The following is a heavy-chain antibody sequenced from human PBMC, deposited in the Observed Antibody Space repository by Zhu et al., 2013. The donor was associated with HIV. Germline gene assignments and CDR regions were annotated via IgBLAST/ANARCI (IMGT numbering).Heavy chain of an antibody. CDR1: GGSFSGYY. D-gene: IGHD4-4*01. CDR2: INHSGST. V-gene: IGHV4-34*01. CDR3: ARRGPFGLYSNYSGARYYYYYYMDV. J-gene: IGHJ6*03. Sequence: QVQLQQWGAGLLKPSETLSLTCAVYGGSFSGYYWSWIRQPPGKGLEWIGEINHSGSTNYNPSLKSRVTISVDTSKNQFSLKLSSVTAADTAVYYCARRGPFGLYSNYSGARYYYYYYMDVWGKGTTVTVSS.